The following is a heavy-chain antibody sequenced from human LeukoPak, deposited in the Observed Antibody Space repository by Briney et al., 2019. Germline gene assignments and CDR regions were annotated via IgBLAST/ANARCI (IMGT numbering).Heavy chain of an antibody. CDR1: GFTFSNYA. J-gene: IGHJ4*02. Sequence: GGSLRLSCAASGFTFSNYAMSWVRQAPGKGLEWVSLISGGGGGTYYADSVKGRFTISRDNSKNTLYLQMNSLRAEDTAVYYCGKEATSESYYYFDNWGQGARVTVSS. CDR3: GKEATSESYYYFDN. D-gene: IGHD1-26*01. V-gene: IGHV3-23*01. CDR2: ISGGGGGT.